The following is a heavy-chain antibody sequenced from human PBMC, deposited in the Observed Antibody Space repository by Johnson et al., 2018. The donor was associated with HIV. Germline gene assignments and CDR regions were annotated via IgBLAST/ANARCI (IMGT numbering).Heavy chain of an antibody. V-gene: IGHV3-7*04. CDR1: GFSFSSYW. Sequence: VQLVESGGGLVQPGGSLRLSCAASGFSFSSYWMSWVRQAPGKGLEWVANIKQDGSEKYYLDSVKGRFTISRDNAKNSVYLQMNNLRADDTTVYYCVRGHYGSRSYYAFEVWGQGTMVTVSS. CDR2: IKQDGSEK. CDR3: VRGHYGSRSYYAFEV. J-gene: IGHJ3*01. D-gene: IGHD3-10*01.